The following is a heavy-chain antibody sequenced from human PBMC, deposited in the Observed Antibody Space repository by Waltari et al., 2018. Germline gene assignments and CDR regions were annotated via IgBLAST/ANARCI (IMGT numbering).Heavy chain of an antibody. Sequence: QVQLVESGGGVVQPGRSLRLSCAVAGFALSSSGMHWVRQVPGKGLGWVAVILNDGIKYHAESVKGRFTISRDRSKNTLYLQMNSLRAEDTALYYCAKDRNYKWAFDYWGQGVLVTVSS. J-gene: IGHJ4*02. CDR2: ILNDGIK. V-gene: IGHV3-30*18. D-gene: IGHD1-7*01. CDR3: AKDRNYKWAFDY. CDR1: GFALSSSG.